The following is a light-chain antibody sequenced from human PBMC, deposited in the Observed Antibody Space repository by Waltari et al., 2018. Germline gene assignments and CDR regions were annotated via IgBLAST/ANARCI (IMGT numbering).Light chain of an antibody. CDR1: VLTKRY. J-gene: IGLJ3*02. CDR3: QSADGTGWV. V-gene: IGLV3-25*03. Sequence: YGLTQPPSISLSPGQTARITCSRDVLTKRYGYWYQQKTGQAPQLLIYKDKKRPSGIPERFSGSNSGAMVTLTITEVQADDEADYYCQSADGTGWVFGGGTRLTVL. CDR2: KDK.